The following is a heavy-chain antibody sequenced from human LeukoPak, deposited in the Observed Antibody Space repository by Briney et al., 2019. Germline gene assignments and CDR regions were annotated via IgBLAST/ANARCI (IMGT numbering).Heavy chain of an antibody. CDR2: INPNSGGT. CDR3: ARGIAAWDNWFDP. CDR1: GYTFTGYF. J-gene: IGHJ5*02. D-gene: IGHD6-13*01. V-gene: IGHV1-2*02. Sequence: PGASVKVSCKASGYTFTGYFMHWVRQAPGQGLEWMGWINPNSGGTNFAQKFQGRVTMTRDTSISTAYMELSRLRSDDTAVYYCARGIAAWDNWFDPWGQGTLVTVSS.